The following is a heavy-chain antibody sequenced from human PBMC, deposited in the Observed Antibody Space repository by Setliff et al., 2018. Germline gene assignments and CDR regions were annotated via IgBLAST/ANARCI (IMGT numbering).Heavy chain of an antibody. CDR3: GRGSKMSPNYIDV. V-gene: IGHV3-74*01. D-gene: IGHD4-4*01. CDR1: GGPLSGFS. CDR2: IHSDGTTT. J-gene: IGHJ6*03. Sequence: ETLSLTCTVYGGPLSGFSWNWIRQSPGKGLEWVSRIHSDGTTTAYADAVRGRSTISRDNAKNTLYLQVNSLRDEDTAVYYCGRGSKMSPNYIDVWGKGTTVTVSS.